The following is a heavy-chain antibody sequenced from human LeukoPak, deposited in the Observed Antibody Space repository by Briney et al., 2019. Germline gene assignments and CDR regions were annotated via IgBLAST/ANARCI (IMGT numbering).Heavy chain of an antibody. CDR2: INHSGST. D-gene: IGHD2-8*01. Sequence: SETLPLTCAVYGGSFSGYYWSWIRQPPGKGLEWIGEINHSGSTNYNPSLKSRVTISVDTSKNQFSLKLSSVTAADTAVYYCARARRCTNGVCHIMYYMDVWGKGTTVTVSS. V-gene: IGHV4-34*01. CDR3: ARARRCTNGVCHIMYYMDV. CDR1: GGSFSGYY. J-gene: IGHJ6*03.